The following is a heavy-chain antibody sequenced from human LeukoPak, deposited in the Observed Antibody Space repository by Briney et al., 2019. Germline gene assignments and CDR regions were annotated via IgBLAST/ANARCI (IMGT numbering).Heavy chain of an antibody. Sequence: ASVKVSCKASGYTFTSYDINWVRQATGQGLEWMGWMNPNSGNTGYAQKFQGRVTITRNTSISTAYMELSSLRSEDTAVYYCAKLLMRGSGRDFDYWGQGTLVTVSS. J-gene: IGHJ4*02. CDR1: GYTFTSYD. V-gene: IGHV1-8*03. D-gene: IGHD3-10*01. CDR2: MNPNSGNT. CDR3: AKLLMRGSGRDFDY.